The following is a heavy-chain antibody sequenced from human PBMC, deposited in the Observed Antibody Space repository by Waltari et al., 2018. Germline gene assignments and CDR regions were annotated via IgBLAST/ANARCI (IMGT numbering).Heavy chain of an antibody. CDR2: IDPEDGET. Sequence: IHWVQQVPGKGLEWIGRIDPEDGETIYAEKFEDRVTLTADLATETAYLELSRLSSDDTATYYCARRSGHCDGTTCSAGWFDPWGQGTLVKVSS. CDR3: ARRSGHCDGTTCSAGWFDP. V-gene: IGHV1-69-2*01. J-gene: IGHJ5*02. D-gene: IGHD2-2*01.